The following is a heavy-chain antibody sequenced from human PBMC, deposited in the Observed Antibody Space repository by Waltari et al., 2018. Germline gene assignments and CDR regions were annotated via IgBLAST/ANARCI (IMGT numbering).Heavy chain of an antibody. V-gene: IGHV4-39*01. Sequence: QLQLQESGPGLVKPSETLSLTCTVSGGSISSSSYYWGWIRQPPGKGLEWIGSIYYSGSTYYNPSLKSRVTISVDTSKNQFSLKLSSVTAADTAVYYCPRPRGDDYVWGSYRSLYFDYWGQGTLVTVSS. CDR1: GGSISSSSYY. D-gene: IGHD3-16*02. CDR2: IYYSGST. J-gene: IGHJ4*02. CDR3: PRPRGDDYVWGSYRSLYFDY.